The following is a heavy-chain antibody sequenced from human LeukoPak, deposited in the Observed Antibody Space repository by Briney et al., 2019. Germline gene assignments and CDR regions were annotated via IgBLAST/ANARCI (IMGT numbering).Heavy chain of an antibody. CDR1: GFTFRSDG. Sequence: GGSLRLSCAASGFTFRSDGMHWGRHAPGKRLEWVAVIWYDGSNKYYADSVKGRFTISRDNSKNTLYLQMNSLRAEDTAVYYCARDNSSGSFFDYWGQGTLVTVSS. CDR3: ARDNSSGSFFDY. CDR2: IWYDGSNK. D-gene: IGHD6-19*01. V-gene: IGHV3-33*01. J-gene: IGHJ4*02.